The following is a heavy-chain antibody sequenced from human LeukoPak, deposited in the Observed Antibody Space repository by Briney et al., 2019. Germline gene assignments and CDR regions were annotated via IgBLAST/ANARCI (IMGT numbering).Heavy chain of an antibody. Sequence: SETLSLTCTVSGGSISSSSYYWGWIRQPPGKGLEWIGSIYYSGSTYYNPSLKSRVTISVDTSKNQFSLKLSSVTAADTAVYYCARGRGLLWFGELFPEFDPWGQGTLVTVSS. D-gene: IGHD3-10*01. CDR2: IYYSGST. CDR1: GGSISSSSYY. CDR3: ARGRGLLWFGELFPEFDP. V-gene: IGHV4-39*01. J-gene: IGHJ5*02.